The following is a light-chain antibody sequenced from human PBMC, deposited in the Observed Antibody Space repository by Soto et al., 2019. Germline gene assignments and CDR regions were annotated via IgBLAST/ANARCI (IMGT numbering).Light chain of an antibody. Sequence: DIVMTQTPLSSPVTLGQPASISCRSSQSLVHSDGSTYLSWLQQRPGQPPRLLIYKTSNRFSGVPDRFSGSGAGTGFTLKISRVEAEDVGIYYCMPGTQFPNTFGQGTKVDIK. CDR3: MPGTQFPNT. CDR2: KTS. V-gene: IGKV2-24*01. CDR1: QSLVHSDGSTY. J-gene: IGKJ2*01.